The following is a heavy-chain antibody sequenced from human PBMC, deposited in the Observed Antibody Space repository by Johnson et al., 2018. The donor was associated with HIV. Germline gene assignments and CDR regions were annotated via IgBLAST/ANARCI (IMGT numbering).Heavy chain of an antibody. CDR3: TRLPSGYSRDAFDI. V-gene: IGHV3-9*01. D-gene: IGHD5-18*01. CDR1: GFSFDDYA. J-gene: IGHJ3*02. Sequence: VQLVESGGGLVQPGRSLRLSCAASGFSFDDYAMHWVRQAPGKGLECVSGISWNSGNIAYADSVKGRFTISRDNAKNSLYLQMNSLKAEDTAVYYCTRLPSGYSRDAFDIWGQGTMVTVSS. CDR2: ISWNSGNI.